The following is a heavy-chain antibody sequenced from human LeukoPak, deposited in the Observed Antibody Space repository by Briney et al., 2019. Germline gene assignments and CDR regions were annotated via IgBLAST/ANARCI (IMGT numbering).Heavy chain of an antibody. D-gene: IGHD3-10*01. V-gene: IGHV4-34*01. J-gene: IGHJ5*02. Sequence: SETLSLTCAVYGGSFSGYYWSWLRQPPGKGLEWIGEINHSGSTNYKPSLKSRVTISVDTSKNQFSLKLSSVTAADTAVYYCARSSLVRGVPQFDPWGQGTLVTVSS. CDR2: INHSGST. CDR1: GGSFSGYY. CDR3: ARSSLVRGVPQFDP.